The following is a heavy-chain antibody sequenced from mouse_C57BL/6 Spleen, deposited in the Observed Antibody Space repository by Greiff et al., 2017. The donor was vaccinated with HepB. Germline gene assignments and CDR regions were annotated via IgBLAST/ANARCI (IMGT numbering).Heavy chain of an antibody. Sequence: VHLVESGPGLVAPSQSLSITCTVSGFSLTSYGVHWVRQPPGKGLEWLVVIWSDGSTTYNSALKSRLSISKDNSKSQVFLKMNSLQTDDTAMYYCARHKAYGSSYEDYAMDYWGQGTSVTVSS. D-gene: IGHD1-1*01. CDR3: ARHKAYGSSYEDYAMDY. CDR2: IWSDGST. CDR1: GFSLTSYG. V-gene: IGHV2-6-1*01. J-gene: IGHJ4*01.